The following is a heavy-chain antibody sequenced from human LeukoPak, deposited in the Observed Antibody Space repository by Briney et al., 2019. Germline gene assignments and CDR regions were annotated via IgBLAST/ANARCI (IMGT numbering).Heavy chain of an antibody. Sequence: GGSLRLSCAASGFTFSSYSMNWVRQAPGKGLEWVSYISSSNTTIYYADSVKGRFTISRDNAKNSLYLQMNSLRAEDTAVYYCARDGYYAEKGLIWGQGTMVTVSS. D-gene: IGHD2-2*01. V-gene: IGHV3-48*01. CDR3: ARDGYYAEKGLI. J-gene: IGHJ3*02. CDR2: ISSSNTTI. CDR1: GFTFSSYS.